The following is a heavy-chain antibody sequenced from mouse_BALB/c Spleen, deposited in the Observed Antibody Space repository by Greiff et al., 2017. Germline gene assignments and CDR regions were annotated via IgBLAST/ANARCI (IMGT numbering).Heavy chain of an antibody. Sequence: VQRVESGPGLVAPSQCLSITCTVSGFSLTSYGVHWVRQPPGKGLEWLGVIWAGGSTNYNSALMSRLSISKDNSKSQVFLKMNSLQTDDTAMYYCASLMITADFDYWGQGTTLTVSS. CDR3: ASLMITADFDY. J-gene: IGHJ2*01. V-gene: IGHV2-9*02. CDR2: IWAGGST. CDR1: GFSLTSYG. D-gene: IGHD2-4*01.